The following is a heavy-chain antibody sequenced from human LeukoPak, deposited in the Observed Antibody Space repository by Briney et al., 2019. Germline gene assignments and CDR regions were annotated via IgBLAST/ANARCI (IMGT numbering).Heavy chain of an antibody. CDR2: ISGSGGST. J-gene: IGHJ3*02. D-gene: IGHD5-18*01. CDR3: ARRRSGYSYGSDAFDI. V-gene: IGHV3-23*01. Sequence: GGSLRLSCAASGSTFSSCAMSWDRQAPGKGLEWVSAISGSGGSTYHADSVKGRFTISRDNSKNTLYLQMNSLRAEDTAVYYCARRRSGYSYGSDAFDIWGQGTMVTVSS. CDR1: GSTFSSCA.